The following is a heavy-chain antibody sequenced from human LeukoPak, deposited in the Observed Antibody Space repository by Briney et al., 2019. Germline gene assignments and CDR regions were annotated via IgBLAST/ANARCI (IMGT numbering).Heavy chain of an antibody. CDR1: GFTFSSYW. CDR2: IKQDGSEK. D-gene: IGHD5-18*01. J-gene: IGHJ4*02. CDR3: ARGPRGLHGYSYGYYFDY. Sequence: PGGSLRLSCAASGFTFSSYWMGWVRQAPGKGLEWVANIKQDGSEKYYVDSVKGRFTISRDNAKNSLYLQMNSLRAEDTAVYYCARGPRGLHGYSYGYYFDYWGQGTLVTVSS. V-gene: IGHV3-7*05.